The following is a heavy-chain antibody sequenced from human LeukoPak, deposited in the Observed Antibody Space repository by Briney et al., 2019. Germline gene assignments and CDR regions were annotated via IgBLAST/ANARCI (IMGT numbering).Heavy chain of an antibody. Sequence: GGSLRLSCAASGFTFSNAWMSWVRQAPGKGLEWVSSISSSSSYIYYADSVKGRFTISRDNAKNSLYLQMNSLRAEDTAVYYCAKVGYYDFWSGYVDYWGQGTLVTVSS. CDR2: ISSSSSYI. J-gene: IGHJ4*02. D-gene: IGHD3-3*01. CDR3: AKVGYYDFWSGYVDY. CDR1: GFTFSNAW. V-gene: IGHV3-21*04.